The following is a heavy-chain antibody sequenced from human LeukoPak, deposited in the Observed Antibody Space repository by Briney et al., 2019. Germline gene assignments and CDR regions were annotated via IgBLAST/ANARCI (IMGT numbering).Heavy chain of an antibody. J-gene: IGHJ5*02. V-gene: IGHV3-21*01. CDR2: ISSSSSYI. CDR1: GFTLSPYG. D-gene: IGHD6-19*01. Sequence: GGSLRLSCAASGFTLSPYGMNWVRQAPGKGLEWVSAISSSSSYIYYADSVKGRFNISRDNTKSTLFLQMNSLRVEDTAVYYCARGGIAVAGVDLWGQGTLVTVSS. CDR3: ARGGIAVAGVDL.